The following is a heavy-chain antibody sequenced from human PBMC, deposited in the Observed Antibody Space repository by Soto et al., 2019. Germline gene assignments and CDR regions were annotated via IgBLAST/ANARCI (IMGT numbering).Heavy chain of an antibody. V-gene: IGHV1-24*01. CDR2: FDPEDGET. CDR1: RYTLTGLS. CDR3: ATDSGSYRFQH. D-gene: IGHD1-26*01. Sequence: ASVKVSCKVSRYTLTGLSMDWVRQAPGKGLEWMGGFDPEDGETIYAQKFQGRVTMTEDTSTDTAYMELSSLRSEDTAVYYCATDSGSYRFQHWGQGTLVTVSS. J-gene: IGHJ1*01.